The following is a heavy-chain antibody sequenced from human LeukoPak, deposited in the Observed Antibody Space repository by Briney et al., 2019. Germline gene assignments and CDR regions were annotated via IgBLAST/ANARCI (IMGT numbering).Heavy chain of an antibody. J-gene: IGHJ4*02. CDR1: GFSFSSNA. CDR2: ISGSGGST. D-gene: IGHD1-26*01. Sequence: GGCLRLSCAASGFSFSSNAMSWVRQAPGKGLGWVSAISGSGGSTYYADSVKGRFTISRDNSKNTLYLQMNSLRAEDTAVYYCAKVGRLVGAFDYWGQGTLVTVSS. V-gene: IGHV3-23*01. CDR3: AKVGRLVGAFDY.